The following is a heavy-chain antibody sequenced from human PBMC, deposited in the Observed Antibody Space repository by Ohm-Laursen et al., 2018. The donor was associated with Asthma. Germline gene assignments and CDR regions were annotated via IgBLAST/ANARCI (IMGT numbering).Heavy chain of an antibody. J-gene: IGHJ4*02. CDR3: ARVVPGVAIDY. V-gene: IGHV3-48*01. Sequence: SLRLSCAASGFTFSSSYMVWVRQVPGKGLECISYITPSSSPIHYSDSVKGRFTISRENAKNSLYLQMNSLRAEETAVYYCARVVPGVAIDYWGQRTLVTVSS. CDR2: ITPSSSPI. D-gene: IGHD3-10*02. CDR1: GFTFSSSY.